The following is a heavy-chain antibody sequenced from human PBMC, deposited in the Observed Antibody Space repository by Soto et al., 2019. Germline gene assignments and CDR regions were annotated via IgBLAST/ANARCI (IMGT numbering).Heavy chain of an antibody. J-gene: IGHJ4*02. CDR3: ARAYYDFWSGYIYYFDY. CDR2: IHHTGST. Sequence: PSETLSLTCTVSGDSIGTTHSYWAWIRQTPGEGLEWIGTIHHTGSTYYNPSLKSRVTISVDTSKNQFSLKLSSVTAADTAVYYCARAYYDFWSGYIYYFDYWGQGTLVTVSS. V-gene: IGHV4-39*07. CDR1: GDSIGTTHSY. D-gene: IGHD3-3*01.